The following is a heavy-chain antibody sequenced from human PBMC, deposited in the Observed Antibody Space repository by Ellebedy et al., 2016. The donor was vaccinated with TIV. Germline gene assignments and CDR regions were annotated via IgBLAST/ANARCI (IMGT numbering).Heavy chain of an antibody. J-gene: IGHJ4*02. CDR3: ARDREHLYAPPNY. Sequence: PGGSLRLSCAASGFTFSSYWMSWVRQAPGKGLEWVANIKQDGSEKYYVDSVKGRFTISRDNAKNPLYLQMNSLRAADTAVYYCARDREHLYAPPNYWGQGTLVTVSS. V-gene: IGHV3-7*04. CDR2: IKQDGSEK. D-gene: IGHD2-2*01. CDR1: GFTFSSYW.